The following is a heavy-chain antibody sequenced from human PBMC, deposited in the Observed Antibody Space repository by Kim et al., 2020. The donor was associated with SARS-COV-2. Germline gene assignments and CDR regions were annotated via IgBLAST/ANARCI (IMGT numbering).Heavy chain of an antibody. Sequence: GGSLRLFCAASGFTFSSYNMNWVRQAPGKGLEWVSYISSSGTTIYYADSVKGRFTISRDNAKNSLYLQMNSLRAEDTAVYYCATTTGNMRFGYWGQGTLV. CDR1: GFTFSSYN. J-gene: IGHJ4*02. D-gene: IGHD1-1*01. V-gene: IGHV3-48*04. CDR2: ISSSGTTI. CDR3: ATTTGNMRFGY.